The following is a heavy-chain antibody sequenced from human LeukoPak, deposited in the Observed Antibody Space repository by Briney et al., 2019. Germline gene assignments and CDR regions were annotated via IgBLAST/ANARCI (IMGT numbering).Heavy chain of an antibody. CDR1: GFTFSSYA. CDR3: ARAVPGTAELDY. Sequence: PGGSLRLSCAASGFTFSSYAMSWVRQAPGKGLEWVSGIGTASDTYYPGSVKGRFTISRENAKNSLYLQMNSLRVGDTAVYFCARAVPGTAELDYWGQGTLVTVSS. V-gene: IGHV3-13*01. CDR2: IGTASDT. J-gene: IGHJ4*02. D-gene: IGHD6-19*01.